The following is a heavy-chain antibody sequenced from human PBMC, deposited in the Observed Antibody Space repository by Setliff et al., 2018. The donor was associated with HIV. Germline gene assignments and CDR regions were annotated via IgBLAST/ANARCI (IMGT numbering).Heavy chain of an antibody. CDR2: INPSGGST. J-gene: IGHJ6*02. V-gene: IGHV1-46*01. D-gene: IGHD3-9*01. Sequence: GASVKVSCKASGYTFTSYYMHWVRQAPGQGLEWMGIINPSGGSTSYAQKFQGRVTMTRDTSTSTVYMELSSLRSEDTAVYYCARDRYDILTGYQGGMDVWGQGTTVTVSS. CDR1: GYTFTSYY. CDR3: ARDRYDILTGYQGGMDV.